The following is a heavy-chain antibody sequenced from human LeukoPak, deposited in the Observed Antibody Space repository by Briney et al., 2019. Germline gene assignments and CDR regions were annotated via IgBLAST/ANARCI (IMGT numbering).Heavy chain of an antibody. V-gene: IGHV3-21*01. CDR3: ARDVTMVRGVIPFDY. CDR1: RFTFSSYS. Sequence: PGGSLRLSCAASRFTFSSYSMNWVRQAPGKGLEWVSSISSSSSYIYYADSVKGRFTISRDNAKNSLYLQMNSLRAEDTAVYYCARDVTMVRGVIPFDYWGQGTLVTVSS. J-gene: IGHJ4*02. CDR2: ISSSSSYI. D-gene: IGHD3-10*01.